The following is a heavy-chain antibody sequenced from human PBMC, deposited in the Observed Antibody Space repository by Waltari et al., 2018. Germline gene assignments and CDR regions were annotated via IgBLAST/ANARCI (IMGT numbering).Heavy chain of an antibody. CDR2: IIPILGIA. CDR1: GGTFSSYT. V-gene: IGHV1-69*02. D-gene: IGHD4-4*01. CDR3: ARGRTVTTVYYYYGMDV. Sequence: QVQLVQSGAEVKKPGSSVKVSCKASGGTFSSYTISWVRQAPGQGLEWMGRIIPILGIANYAQKFQGRVTITADKSTSTAYMELSSLRSEDTAVYYCARGRTVTTVYYYYGMDVWGQGTTVTVSS. J-gene: IGHJ6*02.